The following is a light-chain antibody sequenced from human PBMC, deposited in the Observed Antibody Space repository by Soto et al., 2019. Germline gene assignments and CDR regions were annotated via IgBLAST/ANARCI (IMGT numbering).Light chain of an antibody. V-gene: IGLV3-10*01. Sequence: SYELTQPSSVSVSPGQTARITCSGDALPKKYAFWYQQKSGQAPILVIYEDTKRPSGIPERFSGSSSGTMATLTIRGAQVEDEAEYYCYSTDSSGNHGVFGGGTKVTVL. CDR1: ALPKKY. CDR2: EDT. CDR3: YSTDSSGNHGV. J-gene: IGLJ3*02.